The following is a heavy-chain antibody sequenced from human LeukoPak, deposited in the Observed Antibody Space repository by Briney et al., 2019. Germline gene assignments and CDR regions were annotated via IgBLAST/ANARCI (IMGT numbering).Heavy chain of an antibody. Sequence: SETLSLTCTVSGGSISSYYWSWIRQPPGKGLEWIGYIYYSGSTNYNPSLKSRVTISVDTSKNQFSLKLSPVTAADTAVYYCARQSGSGWYDLLDYWGQGTLVTVSS. J-gene: IGHJ4*02. D-gene: IGHD6-19*01. CDR3: ARQSGSGWYDLLDY. V-gene: IGHV4-59*08. CDR2: IYYSGST. CDR1: GGSISSYY.